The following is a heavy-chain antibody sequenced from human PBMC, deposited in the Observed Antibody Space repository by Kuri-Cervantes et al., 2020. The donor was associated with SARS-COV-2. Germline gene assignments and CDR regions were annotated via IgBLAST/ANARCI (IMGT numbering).Heavy chain of an antibody. J-gene: IGHJ4*02. CDR3: AKDGLTRLYPWNELYN. Sequence: GESLKISCAASGFTFSSYAMSWVRQAPGKGLEWLSTIGSTASDTYYADSVKGRFTAYRDKSKNALFLQMNSLRVEDTAIYYCAKDGLTRLYPWNELYNWGLGTLVTV. V-gene: IGHV3-23*01. D-gene: IGHD1-1*01. CDR1: GFTFSSYA. CDR2: IGSTASDT.